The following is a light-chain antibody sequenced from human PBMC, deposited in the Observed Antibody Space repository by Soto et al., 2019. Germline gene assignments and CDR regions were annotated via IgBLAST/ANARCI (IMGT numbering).Light chain of an antibody. J-gene: IGKJ2*01. CDR2: WAS. V-gene: IGKV4-1*01. CDR1: QSVLYSSNNTNY. CDR3: QQYYSTPLYT. Sequence: DIVMTQSPDSLAVSLGERATINCKSSQSVLYSSNNTNYLAWYQQKPGQPPKLLIYWASTRESGVPDRFSGSGSGTDFTLTIISLQAEDVAVYYCQQYYSTPLYTFGQGTKLEIK.